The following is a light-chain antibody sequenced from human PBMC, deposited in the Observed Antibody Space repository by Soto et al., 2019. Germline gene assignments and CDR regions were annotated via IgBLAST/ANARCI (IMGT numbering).Light chain of an antibody. CDR2: DTS. J-gene: IGKJ3*01. V-gene: IGKV3-20*01. CDR3: QHNGTTAM. Sequence: EIVLTQSPGTLSLSPGERATLSCRTSQSVSSSYLAWYQQKPGQAQRLLIYDTSDRATGIPDRFSASGTETDFTLTIRRLEHEDFAVYYCQHNGTTAMFGPGTKVDIK. CDR1: QSVSSSY.